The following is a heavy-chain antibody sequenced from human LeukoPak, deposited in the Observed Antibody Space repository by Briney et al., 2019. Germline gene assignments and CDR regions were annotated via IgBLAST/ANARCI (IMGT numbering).Heavy chain of an antibody. D-gene: IGHD6-13*01. Sequence: TSETLSLTCTVSGGSISSYYWSWIRQPPGKGLEWIGYIYYSGSTNYNPSLKSRVTISVDTSKNQFSLKLSSVTAADTAVFYCASHRRVPAAGSGYFDYWGQGTLVTVSS. CDR1: GGSISSYY. CDR3: ASHRRVPAAGSGYFDY. V-gene: IGHV4-59*01. CDR2: IYYSGST. J-gene: IGHJ4*02.